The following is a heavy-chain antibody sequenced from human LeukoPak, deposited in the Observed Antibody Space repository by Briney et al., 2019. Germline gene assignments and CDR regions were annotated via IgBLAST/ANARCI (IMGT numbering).Heavy chain of an antibody. V-gene: IGHV3-53*01. J-gene: IGHJ4*02. Sequence: GGSLRLSCAASGFTVSSNYMSWVREAPGKGLEWISINYSGCSTFYADSVKGRFTISRDHDKNSLYLQMNSLRAEDTAVYYCARVFYDFWSGYFPNDYWGQGTLVTVSS. CDR1: GFTVSSNY. CDR3: ARVFYDFWSGYFPNDY. D-gene: IGHD3-3*01. CDR2: NYSGCST.